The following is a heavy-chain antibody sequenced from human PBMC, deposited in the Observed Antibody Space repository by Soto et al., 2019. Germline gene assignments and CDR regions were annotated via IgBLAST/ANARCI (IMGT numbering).Heavy chain of an antibody. CDR2: IYYSGST. V-gene: IGHV4-39*07. CDR3: ARGRDDCGGDCYSFFY. J-gene: IGHJ4*02. D-gene: IGHD2-21*02. CDR1: GGSLSSSSYY. Sequence: SETLSLTCTVSGGSLSSSSYYWGWIRQPPGKGLEWIGSIYYSGSTYYNPSLKSRVTISGDTSKNQFSLNLNSVTAADTAVYYCARGRDDCGGDCYSFFYWGQGTLVTVSS.